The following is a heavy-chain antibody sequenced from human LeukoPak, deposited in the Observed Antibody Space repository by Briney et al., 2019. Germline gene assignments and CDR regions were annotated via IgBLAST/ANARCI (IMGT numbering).Heavy chain of an antibody. CDR1: GFTVSSNY. V-gene: IGHV3-53*01. CDR2: IYSGGST. J-gene: IGHJ3*02. D-gene: IGHD1-26*01. CDR3: AREPEAVGARFGIGAFDI. Sequence: GGSLRLSCAASGFTVSSNYMSWVRQAPGKGLEWVSVIYSGGSTYYADSVKGRFTISRDNSKNTLYLQMNSLRAEDTAVYYCAREPEAVGARFGIGAFDIWGQGTMVTVSS.